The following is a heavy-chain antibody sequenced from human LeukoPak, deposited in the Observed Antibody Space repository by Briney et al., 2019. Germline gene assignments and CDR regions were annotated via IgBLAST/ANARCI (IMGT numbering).Heavy chain of an antibody. D-gene: IGHD3-9*01. V-gene: IGHV4-4*02. J-gene: IGHJ4*02. Sequence: PSETLSLTCAVSGGSISSSNWWSWVRQPPGKGLEWIGEIYHSGSANYIPSLKSRVTISVDKSKNQFSLKLSSVTAADTAVYYCARAVGYFDHSLDYWGQGTLVTVSS. CDR2: IYHSGSA. CDR1: GGSISSSNW. CDR3: ARAVGYFDHSLDY.